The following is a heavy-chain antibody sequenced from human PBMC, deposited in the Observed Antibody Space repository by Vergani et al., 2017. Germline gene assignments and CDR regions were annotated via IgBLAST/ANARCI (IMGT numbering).Heavy chain of an antibody. V-gene: IGHV1-46*01. CDR2: INPSGGST. CDR1: GYTFTSYY. Sequence: QVQLVQSGAEVKKPGASVKVSCKASGYTFTSYYMHWVRQAPGQGLEWMGIINPSGGSTSYAQKFQGRVTMTRDTSTSTVYMELSSLRSEDTAVYYCARRGCSGGSCYLSSSNYGMDVWGQGPTVTVSS. J-gene: IGHJ6*02. D-gene: IGHD2-15*01. CDR3: ARRGCSGGSCYLSSSNYGMDV.